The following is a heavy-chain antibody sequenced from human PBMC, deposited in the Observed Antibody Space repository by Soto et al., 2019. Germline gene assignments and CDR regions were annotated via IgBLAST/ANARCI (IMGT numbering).Heavy chain of an antibody. CDR3: ASSGNDFWSGYSLYYFDY. Sequence: SLQVSCEASGGTVGSYAISWVRQAPGQGLEWMGGIIPIFGTANYAQKFQGRVTITADKSTSTAYMELSSLRSEDTAVYYCASSGNDFWSGYSLYYFDYWGQGNLVTVSA. D-gene: IGHD3-3*01. CDR1: GGTVGSYA. J-gene: IGHJ4*02. V-gene: IGHV1-69*06. CDR2: IIPIFGTA.